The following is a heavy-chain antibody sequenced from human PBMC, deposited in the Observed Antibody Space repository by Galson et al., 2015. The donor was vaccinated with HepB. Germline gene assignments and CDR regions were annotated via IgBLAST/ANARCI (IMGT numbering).Heavy chain of an antibody. J-gene: IGHJ6*02. CDR3: AKGFAVAGTGYYYGMDV. CDR2: ISYDGSNK. D-gene: IGHD6-19*01. V-gene: IGHV3-30*18. Sequence: SLRLSCAASGFTFSSYGMHWVRQAPGKGLEWVAVISYDGSNKYYADSVKGRFTISRDNSKNTLYLQMNSLRAEDTAVYYCAKGFAVAGTGYYYGMDVWGQGTTVTVSS. CDR1: GFTFSSYG.